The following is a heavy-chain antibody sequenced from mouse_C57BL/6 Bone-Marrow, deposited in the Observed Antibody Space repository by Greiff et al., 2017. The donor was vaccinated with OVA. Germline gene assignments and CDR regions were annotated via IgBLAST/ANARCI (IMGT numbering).Heavy chain of an antibody. J-gene: IGHJ3*01. Sequence: EVQLVESGGGLVQPKGSLKLSCAASGFTFNTYAMHWVRQAPGKGLEWVARIRSKSSNYATYYADSVKDRFPISRDDSQSMLYLQMNSLKAEDTAMYCCVRGGPYYGGFAYWGQGTLVTVSA. CDR2: IRSKSSNYAT. CDR1: GFTFNTYA. CDR3: VRGGPYYGGFAY. V-gene: IGHV10-3*01. D-gene: IGHD1-1*01.